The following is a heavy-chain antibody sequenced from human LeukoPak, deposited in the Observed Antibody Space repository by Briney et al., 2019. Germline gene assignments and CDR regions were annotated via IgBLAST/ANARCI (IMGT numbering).Heavy chain of an antibody. Sequence: ASVKVSCKASGYTFTSYYMHWVRQAPGQGLEWMGIINPSGGSTSYAQKFQGRVTMTRDMSTSTVYMELSSLRSEDTAVYYCARDARIYDSSGYYYGVFDYWGQGTPVTVSS. J-gene: IGHJ4*02. CDR1: GYTFTSYY. D-gene: IGHD3-22*01. CDR3: ARDARIYDSSGYYYGVFDY. CDR2: INPSGGST. V-gene: IGHV1-46*01.